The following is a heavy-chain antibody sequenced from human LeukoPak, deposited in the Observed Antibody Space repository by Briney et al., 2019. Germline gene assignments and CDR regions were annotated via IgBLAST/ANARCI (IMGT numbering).Heavy chain of an antibody. J-gene: IGHJ4*02. Sequence: SETLSLTCAVYGGSFSGYYWSWICQPPGKGLEWIGEINHSGSTNYNPSLKSRVTISVDTSKNQFSLKLSSVTAADTAVYYCARVDKGGLDYWGQGTLVTVSS. D-gene: IGHD3-16*01. CDR2: INHSGST. CDR3: ARVDKGGLDY. CDR1: GGSFSGYY. V-gene: IGHV4-34*01.